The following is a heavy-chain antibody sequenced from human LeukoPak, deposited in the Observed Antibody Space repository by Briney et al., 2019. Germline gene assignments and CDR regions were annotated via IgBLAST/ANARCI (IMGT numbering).Heavy chain of an antibody. V-gene: IGHV3-48*01. D-gene: IGHD2-2*01. CDR3: AKDPLPAAAMAYNY. Sequence: GGSLRLSCGGSGFTFRSFWMHWFRQAPGKGLEWVSYISSSSSTIYYADSVKGRFTISRDNAKNSLYLQMNSLRAEDTAVYYCAKDPLPAAAMAYNYWGQGTLVTVSS. CDR1: GFTFRSFW. J-gene: IGHJ4*02. CDR2: ISSSSSTI.